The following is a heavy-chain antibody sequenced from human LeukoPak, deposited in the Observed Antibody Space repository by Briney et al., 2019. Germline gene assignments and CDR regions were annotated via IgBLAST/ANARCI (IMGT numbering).Heavy chain of an antibody. CDR3: ARGRGLEY. V-gene: IGHV3-7*01. J-gene: IGHJ4*02. CDR1: GFTFSNFW. CDR2: IKPDGSDK. Sequence: PGGSLRLSCAASGFTFSNFWMNWVRQAPGKGLEWVANIKPDGSDKYYVDSVKGRFTISRDNAKNSLFLQMSSLRAEDTAVYYCARGRGLEYWGQGTLVTVSS.